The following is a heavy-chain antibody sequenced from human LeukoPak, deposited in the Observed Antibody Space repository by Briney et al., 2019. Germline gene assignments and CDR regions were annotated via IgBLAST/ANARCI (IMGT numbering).Heavy chain of an antibody. Sequence: GGTLRLSCAASGFTFSSYGMTWVRQAPGKGLEWVSIISGGGDDTYYADSVKGRFTISRDNAKNSLYLQMNSPRAEDTAVYYCARGSRLVVVERDAFDIWGQGTMVTASS. D-gene: IGHD2-15*01. V-gene: IGHV3-21*06. CDR3: ARGSRLVVVERDAFDI. CDR1: GFTFSSYG. J-gene: IGHJ3*02. CDR2: ISGGGDDT.